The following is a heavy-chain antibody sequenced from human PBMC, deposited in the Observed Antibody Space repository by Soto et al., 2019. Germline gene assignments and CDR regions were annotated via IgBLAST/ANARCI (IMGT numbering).Heavy chain of an antibody. CDR3: IRGGSPYYYDY. J-gene: IGHJ4*02. CDR1: GFIFSGSA. Sequence: GGSLRLSCAASGFIFSGSAVHWVRQASGKGLEWVGRILSKAGNYATAYPASMKGRFTISRDDSENTAFLQMNSLKTEDTAVYYCIRGGSPYYYDYWGQGTLVTVSS. V-gene: IGHV3-73*01. CDR2: ILSKAGNYAT.